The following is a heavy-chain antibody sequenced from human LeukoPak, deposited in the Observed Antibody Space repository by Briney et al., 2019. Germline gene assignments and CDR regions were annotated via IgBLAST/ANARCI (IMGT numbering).Heavy chain of an antibody. J-gene: IGHJ4*02. CDR3: ARVAAAGTSPCRD. CDR1: GYTFTSYG. Sequence: ASVKVSCKASGYTFTSYGISWVRQAPGQGLEWMGWISAYNGNTNYAQKLQGRVTITTDTSTSTAYMELRSPRSDDTAVYYCARVAAAGTSPCRDWGQGTLVTVSS. D-gene: IGHD6-13*01. V-gene: IGHV1-18*04. CDR2: ISAYNGNT.